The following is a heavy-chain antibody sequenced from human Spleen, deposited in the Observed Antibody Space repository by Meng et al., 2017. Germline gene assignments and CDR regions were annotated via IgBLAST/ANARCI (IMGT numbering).Heavy chain of an antibody. Sequence: SETLSLTCTVSGGSISSGGYYWSWIRQHPGKGLEWIGNIYYSGSTYYNPSLKSRVTISVDTSKNQFSLNLNSVTAADTAVYYCARDGSGYGNCFDYWGQGALVTVSS. CDR2: IYYSGST. D-gene: IGHD5-12*01. CDR1: GGSISSGGYY. CDR3: ARDGSGYGNCFDY. J-gene: IGHJ4*02. V-gene: IGHV4-31*03.